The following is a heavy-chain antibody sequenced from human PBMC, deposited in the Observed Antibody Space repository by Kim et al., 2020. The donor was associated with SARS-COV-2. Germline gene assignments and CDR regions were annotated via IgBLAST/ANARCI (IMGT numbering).Heavy chain of an antibody. CDR3: ARGLGGLAFDI. Sequence: AYTQKFQGRVTMTRNTSISTAYMELSSLRSEDTAVYYCARGLGGLAFDIWGQGTMVTVSS. J-gene: IGHJ3*02. D-gene: IGHD3-16*01. V-gene: IGHV1-8*01.